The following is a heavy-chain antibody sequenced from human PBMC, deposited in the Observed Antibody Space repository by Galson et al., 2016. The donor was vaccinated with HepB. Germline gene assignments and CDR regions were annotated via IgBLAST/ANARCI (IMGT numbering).Heavy chain of an antibody. CDR3: TTWLSHHFDY. CDR2: IDGPPPNI. Sequence: SLRLSCAASGFTSRNYALSWVRGAPGKGLEWVSHIDGPPPNIHYADSVRGRFSIYRDNSRDTLYLQMDSLTAEDSAIYYCTTWLSHHFDYWGQGTRVTVSS. CDR1: GFTSRNYA. V-gene: IGHV3-23*01. J-gene: IGHJ4*02. D-gene: IGHD6-19*01.